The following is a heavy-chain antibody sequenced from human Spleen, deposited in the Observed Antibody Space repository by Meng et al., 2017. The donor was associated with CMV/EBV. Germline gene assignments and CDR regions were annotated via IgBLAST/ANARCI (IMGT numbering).Heavy chain of an antibody. CDR1: GFTFSGSA. CDR2: IRSKANSYAT. V-gene: IGHV3-73*01. J-gene: IGHJ3*02. CDR3: TTYDSSGNDAFDI. Sequence: GESLKISCAASGFTFSGSAMHWVRQASGKGLEWVGRIRSKANSYATAYAASVKGRFTISRDDSKNTAYLQMNSLKTEDTAVYYCTTYDSSGNDAFDIWGQGTMVTVSS. D-gene: IGHD3-22*01.